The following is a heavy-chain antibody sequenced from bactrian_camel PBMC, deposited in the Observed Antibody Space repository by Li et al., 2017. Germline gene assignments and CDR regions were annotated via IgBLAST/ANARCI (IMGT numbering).Heavy chain of an antibody. Sequence: VQLVESGGGLVQPGGSLRLSCTASGFTFSTYHMSWVRQAPGKEREAVASIDTGDETATYADPVQGRFTISLDKAKQTLYLEMNNLKPEDTAMYYCAEGRGSRGEHCYSLNYWGQGTQVTVS. V-gene: IGHV3S40*01. D-gene: IGHD6*01. CDR3: AEGRGSRGEHCYSLNY. CDR2: IDTGDETA. CDR1: GFTFSTYH. J-gene: IGHJ4*01.